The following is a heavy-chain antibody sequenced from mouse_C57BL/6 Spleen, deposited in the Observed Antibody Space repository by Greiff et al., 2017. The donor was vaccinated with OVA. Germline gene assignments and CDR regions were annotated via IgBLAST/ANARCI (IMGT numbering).Heavy chain of an antibody. V-gene: IGHV14-4*01. CDR2: IDPENGDT. CDR1: GFNIKDDY. J-gene: IGHJ3*01. D-gene: IGHD1-1*01. Sequence: VQLQQSGAELVRPGASVKLSCTASGFNIKDDYMHWVKQRPEQGLEWIGWIDPENGDTEYASKFQGKATITADTSSNTAYLQLSSLTSEDTAVYYCTTRGGSSSFAYWGQGTLVTVAA. CDR3: TTRGGSSSFAY.